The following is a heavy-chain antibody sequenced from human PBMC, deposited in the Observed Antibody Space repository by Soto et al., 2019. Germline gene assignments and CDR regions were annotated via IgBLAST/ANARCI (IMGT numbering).Heavy chain of an antibody. J-gene: IGHJ5*02. Sequence: QVQLVESGGGVVQPGRSLTLSCAGSGFNVGITGMHWVRQAPGKGLEWVAMISHDESQMHYIESVKGRFTVSRDKSKNTLYLQMNGLRPEDTALYYCAKDWGSSGWFNWFDPWGQGVQVTVSS. CDR1: GFNVGITG. CDR2: ISHDESQM. CDR3: AKDWGSSGWFNWFDP. V-gene: IGHV3-30*18. D-gene: IGHD6-19*01.